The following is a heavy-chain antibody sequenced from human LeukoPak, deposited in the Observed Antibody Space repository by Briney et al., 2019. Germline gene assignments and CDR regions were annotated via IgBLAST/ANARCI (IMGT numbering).Heavy chain of an antibody. J-gene: IGHJ4*02. CDR3: AKDQTFRGSGHYTYFDY. CDR2: IWFDGSNK. CDR1: GFTFSDYG. V-gene: IGHV3-33*06. D-gene: IGHD2-15*01. Sequence: QPGRSLRLSCAASGFTFSDYGMLWVRQAPGKGLEWVAFIWFDGSNKHYADSVQGRFTMSRDNSKNTLYLQMNSLRAEDTAVYYCAKDQTFRGSGHYTYFDYWGQGALVTVSS.